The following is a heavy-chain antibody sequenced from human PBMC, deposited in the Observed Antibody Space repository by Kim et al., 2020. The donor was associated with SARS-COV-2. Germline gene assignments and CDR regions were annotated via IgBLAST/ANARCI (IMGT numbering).Heavy chain of an antibody. CDR3: ARDVCGNFWRGYTGVGCSMDV. V-gene: IGHV3-30*03. D-gene: IGHD3-3*01. Sequence: GGSLRLSCAASGFTFSSYGMHWVRQAPGKGLEWVAVISYDGNYKYYADSVKGRFTIARDNSKNMLYLQMNGLRAEDTAVYYCARDVCGNFWRGYTGVGCSMDVRGQRTTVTVSS. CDR1: GFTFSSYG. CDR2: ISYDGNYK. J-gene: IGHJ6*02.